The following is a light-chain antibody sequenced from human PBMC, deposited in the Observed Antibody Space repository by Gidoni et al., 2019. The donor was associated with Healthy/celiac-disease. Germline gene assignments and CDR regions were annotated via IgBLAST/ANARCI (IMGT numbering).Light chain of an antibody. CDR1: QSVSSY. Sequence: EIVLTQSPATLSLSPGERATLSCRASQSVSSYLAWYQQKPGQAPRLLIYDASNRATGIPARFSGSGSGTDFTLTISSLETEDFAVYYCQQRSNWPRLTFXGXTKVEIK. J-gene: IGKJ4*01. V-gene: IGKV3-11*01. CDR2: DAS. CDR3: QQRSNWPRLT.